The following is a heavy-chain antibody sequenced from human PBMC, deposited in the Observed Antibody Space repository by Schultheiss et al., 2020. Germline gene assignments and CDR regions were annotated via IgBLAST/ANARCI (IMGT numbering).Heavy chain of an antibody. J-gene: IGHJ6*02. CDR2: ISWNSGSV. D-gene: IGHD2-2*01. CDR1: GFTFDDYA. V-gene: IGHV3-9*01. CDR3: ARDSCISTSCYSKGMDV. Sequence: GGSLRLSCAASGFTFDDYAMHWVRQAPGKGLEWVSGISWNSGSVGYADSVKGRFTISRDNSKNTLYLQMNSLRAEDTAVYYCARDSCISTSCYSKGMDVWGQGTTVTVSS.